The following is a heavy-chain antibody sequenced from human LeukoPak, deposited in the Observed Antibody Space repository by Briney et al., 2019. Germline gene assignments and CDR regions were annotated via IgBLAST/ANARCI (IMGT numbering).Heavy chain of an antibody. CDR2: ISSSGCTI. CDR3: AELGITMIGGV. CDR1: GFTFSSYE. V-gene: IGHV3-48*03. D-gene: IGHD3-10*02. Sequence: PGGSLRLSCAASGFTFSSYEMNWVRQAPGKGLEGVSYISSSGCTIYYADSVKGRFTNSRNNAKNSLYLQMSGLRAEDTAVYYCAELGITMIGGVWGKGTTVTISS. J-gene: IGHJ6*04.